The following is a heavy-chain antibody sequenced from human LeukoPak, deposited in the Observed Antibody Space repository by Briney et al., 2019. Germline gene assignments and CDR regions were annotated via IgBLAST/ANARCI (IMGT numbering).Heavy chain of an antibody. J-gene: IGHJ6*02. V-gene: IGHV1-69*04. CDR2: IIPTLGIA. D-gene: IGHD2-15*01. CDR3: ASTVVVAATPYYYYGMDV. Sequence: SVNASPKASGGTLSSYAMSSVRQSARQQLKCMGRIIPTLGIANYAKKFQGRVTITADKSTSTAYMELSSLRSEDTAVYYCASTVVVAATPYYYYGMDVWGQGTTVTVSS. CDR1: GGTLSSYA.